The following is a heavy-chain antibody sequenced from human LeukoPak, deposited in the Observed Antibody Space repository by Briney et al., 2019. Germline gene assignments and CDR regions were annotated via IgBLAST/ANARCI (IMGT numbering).Heavy chain of an antibody. CDR2: INHRGST. J-gene: IGHJ4*02. Sequence: AEPLSLTCAVYGESFSGYYWSWVRQPPEKGLEWIGEINHRGSTNYNPSLKSRLSISVDTSKNQFFLKLNSVTAADTAVYYCARGYSSSSGRPDYWGQGTLVCASS. D-gene: IGHD6-6*01. CDR1: GESFSGYY. CDR3: ARGYSSSSGRPDY. V-gene: IGHV4-34*01.